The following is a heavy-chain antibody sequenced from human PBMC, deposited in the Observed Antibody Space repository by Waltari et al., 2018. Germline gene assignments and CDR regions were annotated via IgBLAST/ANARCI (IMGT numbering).Heavy chain of an antibody. J-gene: IGHJ6*02. D-gene: IGHD2-15*01. Sequence: QVQLVQSGAEVKKPGSSVKVSCKASGGTFSSYAISWVRQAPRHGLQWMGGIIPIFGTANYAQKFQGRVTITTDESTSTAYMELSSLRSEDTAVYYCARAGYCSGGSCRPYYYYGMDVWGQGTTVTVSS. CDR1: GGTFSSYA. CDR3: ARAGYCSGGSCRPYYYYGMDV. CDR2: IIPIFGTA. V-gene: IGHV1-69*05.